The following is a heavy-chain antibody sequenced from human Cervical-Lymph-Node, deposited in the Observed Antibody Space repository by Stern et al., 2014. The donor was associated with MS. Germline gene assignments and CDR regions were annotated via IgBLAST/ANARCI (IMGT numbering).Heavy chain of an antibody. CDR3: EHDVTRSRYGMDV. CDR2: LYWHHPQ. CDR1: GLSLSTSEVA. V-gene: IGHV2-5*01. J-gene: IGHJ6*02. D-gene: IGHD1-14*01. Sequence: QITLKESGPTLVKPTQTLTLTCTFSGLSLSTSEVAPPPPPPPPPNPLAWPAPLYWHHPQSYSPSLPSSLPITKATPANPVVLPLTNMDPVDTGTYYCEHDVTRSRYGMDVWGQGTTVTVSS.